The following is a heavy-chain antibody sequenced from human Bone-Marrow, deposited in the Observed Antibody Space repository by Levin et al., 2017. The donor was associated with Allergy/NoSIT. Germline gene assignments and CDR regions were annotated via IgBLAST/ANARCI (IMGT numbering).Heavy chain of an antibody. D-gene: IGHD5-12*01. CDR3: ARDGIVPTIEGYYYYFGMDV. Sequence: GESLKISCAGSGFILSNSSISWVRQAPGKGLEWISVLYSGDRTHYADSVKGRFTISRDTSKNTVYLQMNSLRAEDTAVYFCARDGIVPTIEGYYYYFGMDVWGHGTTVTVSS. CDR1: GFILSNSS. J-gene: IGHJ6*02. V-gene: IGHV3-53*01. CDR2: LYSGDRT.